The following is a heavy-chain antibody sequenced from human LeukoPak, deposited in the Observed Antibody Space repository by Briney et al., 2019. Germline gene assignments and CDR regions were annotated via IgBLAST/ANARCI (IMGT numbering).Heavy chain of an antibody. CDR3: ARDRRDGYNLYYFDL. CDR1: GYSISSGYY. CDR2: IYHSGST. Sequence: SETLSLTCAVSGYSISSGYYWGWIRQPPGQGLEWIGSIYHSGSTYYNPSLKSRVTISVDTSKHQFSLKLSSVTAADTAVYYCARDRRDGYNLYYFDLWGQGTLVTVSS. D-gene: IGHD5-24*01. J-gene: IGHJ4*02. V-gene: IGHV4-38-2*02.